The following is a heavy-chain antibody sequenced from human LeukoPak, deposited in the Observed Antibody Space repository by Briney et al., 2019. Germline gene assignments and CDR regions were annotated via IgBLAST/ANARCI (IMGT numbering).Heavy chain of an antibody. CDR2: INPNSGGT. J-gene: IGHJ4*02. CDR3: ARGYFRGYYFDY. Sequence: ASVKVSCKASGYTFTGYYMHWVRQAPGQGLEWMGRINPNSGGTNYAQKFQGRVTMTRDTSISTAYMELSRLRSGDTAVYYCARGYFRGYYFDYWGQGTLVTVSS. V-gene: IGHV1-2*06. D-gene: IGHD2-15*01. CDR1: GYTFTGYY.